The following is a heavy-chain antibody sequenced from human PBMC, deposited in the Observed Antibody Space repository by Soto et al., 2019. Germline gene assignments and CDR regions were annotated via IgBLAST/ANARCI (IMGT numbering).Heavy chain of an antibody. V-gene: IGHV4-39*01. Sequence: QLQLQESGPGLVKPSETLSLTCTVSGGSISSSSYYWGWIRQPPGKGLEWIGSIYYSGSTYYNPSLKSRVTISADTSQNQFSLKLSSVTAADTAVYYCARGMSRGGWYRGGFDYWGQGTLVTVSS. CDR2: IYYSGST. CDR3: ARGMSRGGWYRGGFDY. D-gene: IGHD6-19*01. CDR1: GGSISSSSYY. J-gene: IGHJ4*02.